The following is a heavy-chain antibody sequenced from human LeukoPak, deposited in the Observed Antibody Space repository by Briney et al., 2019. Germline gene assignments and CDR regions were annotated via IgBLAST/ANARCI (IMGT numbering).Heavy chain of an antibody. V-gene: IGHV3-66*01. J-gene: IGHJ6*02. Sequence: GGSLRLSCAASVFTVSSNYMSWVRQAPGKGLEWVSVIYSGGSTYYADSVKGRFTISRDNSKNTLYLQMNSLRAEDTAVYYCARDLKVTTDFVYYYGMDVWGQGTTVTVSS. CDR3: ARDLKVTTDFVYYYGMDV. D-gene: IGHD4-4*01. CDR2: IYSGGST. CDR1: VFTVSSNY.